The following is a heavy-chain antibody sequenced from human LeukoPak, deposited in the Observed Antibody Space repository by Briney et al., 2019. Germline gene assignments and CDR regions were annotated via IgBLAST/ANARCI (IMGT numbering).Heavy chain of an antibody. D-gene: IGHD2-21*02. V-gene: IGHV4-59*01. CDR3: ARSTDPYYYYYMDV. Sequence: PSETLSLTCTVSGGSISSCYWSWIRQPPGKGLEWIGYIYYSGSTNYNPSLKSRVTISVDTSKNQSSLKLSSVTAADTAVYYCARSTDPYYYYYMDVWGKGTTVTVSS. J-gene: IGHJ6*03. CDR2: IYYSGST. CDR1: GGSISSCY.